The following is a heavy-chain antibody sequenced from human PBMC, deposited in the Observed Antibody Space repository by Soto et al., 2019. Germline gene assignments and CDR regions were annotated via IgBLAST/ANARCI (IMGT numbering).Heavy chain of an antibody. D-gene: IGHD2-2*01. CDR1: GYTFTSYV. V-gene: IGHV1-3*01. CDR2: INAGNGNT. CDR3: ARDLGYRYFDY. J-gene: IGHJ4*02. Sequence: ASVKVSCKASGYTFTSYVMHWVRQAPGQRLEWMGWINAGNGNTKYSQKFQGRVTITRDTSASTAYMELSSLRSEDTAVYYCARDLGYRYFDYWGQGTLVTVSS.